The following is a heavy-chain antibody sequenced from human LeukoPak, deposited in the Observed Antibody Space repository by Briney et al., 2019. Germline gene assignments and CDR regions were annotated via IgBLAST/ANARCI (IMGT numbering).Heavy chain of an antibody. Sequence: GGSLRLSCAASGFTFSSYSMNWVRQAPGKGLEWVSSISSSSSYIYYADSVKGRFTISRDNAKNSLYLQMNSPRAEDTAVYYCARDMPYYGMDVWGQGTTVTVSS. CDR3: ARDMPYYGMDV. J-gene: IGHJ6*02. D-gene: IGHD2-2*01. CDR2: ISSSSSYI. V-gene: IGHV3-21*01. CDR1: GFTFSSYS.